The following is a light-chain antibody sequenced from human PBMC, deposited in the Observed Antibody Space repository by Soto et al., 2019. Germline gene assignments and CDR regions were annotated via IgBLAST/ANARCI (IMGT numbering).Light chain of an antibody. CDR2: DVG. V-gene: IGLV2-14*01. J-gene: IGLJ1*01. Sequence: QSVLTQPASVSGSPGQSITISCTGTSGDVGAYNYVSWYQQHPGKAPRLMIYDVGNRPSGVSNRFSGYKSGNTASLTISGLYAEDEADYYCSSYTGSSTLFVFGTGTKVTVL. CDR3: SSYTGSSTLFV. CDR1: SGDVGAYNY.